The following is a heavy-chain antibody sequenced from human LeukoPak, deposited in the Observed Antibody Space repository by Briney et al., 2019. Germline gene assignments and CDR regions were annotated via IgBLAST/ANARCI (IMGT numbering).Heavy chain of an antibody. D-gene: IGHD3-10*01. Sequence: PSETLSLTCTVSGGSISSSNSYWGWIRQPPGKGLEWIGSIYYSGSTSYYSGSTYYNPSLKSRVTISVDTSKNQFSLKLSSVTAADTAVYYCARTGGGENWFDPWGQGTLVTVSS. CDR1: GGSISSSNSY. V-gene: IGHV4-39*07. CDR3: ARTGGGENWFDP. CDR2: IYYSGSTSYYSGST. J-gene: IGHJ5*02.